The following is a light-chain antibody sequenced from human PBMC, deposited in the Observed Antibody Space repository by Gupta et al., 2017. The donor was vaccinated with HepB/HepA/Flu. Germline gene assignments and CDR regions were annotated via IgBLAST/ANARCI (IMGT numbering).Light chain of an antibody. CDR3: QQSDTTPLT. CDR2: AAS. V-gene: IGKV1-39*01. J-gene: IGKJ5*01. CDR1: QNISSY. Sequence: DIQMTQSPSSLSASVGDRVTITCRASQNISSYLNWYQQKPGKAPKLLIYAASNLQSGVPSRFSGSGSGTDFTLTISSLQPEDFASYYCQQSDTTPLTFGQGTQVDIK.